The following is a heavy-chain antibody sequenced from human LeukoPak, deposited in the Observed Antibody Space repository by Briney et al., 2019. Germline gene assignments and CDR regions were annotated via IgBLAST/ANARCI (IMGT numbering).Heavy chain of an antibody. J-gene: IGHJ4*02. CDR3: DGSGSYSNDY. V-gene: IGHV3-30*02. D-gene: IGHD3-10*01. Sequence: GGSLRLSCAASGFTFSSYGMHWVRQAPGKGLEWVAFIRYDGSNKYYADSVKGRFTISRDNSKNTLYLQMNSLRAEDTAVYYCDGSGSYSNDYWGQGTLVTVSS. CDR1: GFTFSSYG. CDR2: IRYDGSNK.